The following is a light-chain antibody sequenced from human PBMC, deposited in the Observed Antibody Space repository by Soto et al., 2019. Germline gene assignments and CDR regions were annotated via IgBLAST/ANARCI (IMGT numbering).Light chain of an antibody. CDR3: QQSFSTLYT. Sequence: DIQMTQSPSSLSASVGDRVTITCRASHDISTYLSWYQQKPGKAPELLIYGASTLQSGVPSRFTGSGSGTDFTLTISTLQTEDFATYYCQQSFSTLYTFGQGTKLEIK. CDR1: HDISTY. V-gene: IGKV1-39*01. J-gene: IGKJ2*01. CDR2: GAS.